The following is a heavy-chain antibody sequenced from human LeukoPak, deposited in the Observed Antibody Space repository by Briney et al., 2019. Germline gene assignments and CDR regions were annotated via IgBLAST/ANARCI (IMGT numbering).Heavy chain of an antibody. V-gene: IGHV3-23*01. CDR3: AKSVMITFGGVIAGGPFDY. Sequence: GGSLRLSCAASGFTFSSYAMSWVRQAPGKGLEWVSAISGSGGSTYYADSVKGRFTISRDNSKNTLYLQMNSLRAEDTAVYYCAKSVMITFGGVIAGGPFDYWGQGTLVTVSS. CDR2: ISGSGGST. J-gene: IGHJ4*02. CDR1: GFTFSSYA. D-gene: IGHD3-16*02.